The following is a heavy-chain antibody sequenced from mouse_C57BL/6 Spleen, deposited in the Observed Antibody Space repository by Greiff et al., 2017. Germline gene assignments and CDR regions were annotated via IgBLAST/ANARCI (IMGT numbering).Heavy chain of an antibody. D-gene: IGHD4-1*01. J-gene: IGHJ1*03. CDR3: ATWDGDWYFDV. CDR1: GYAFSSSW. Sequence: VKVVESGPELVKPGASVKISCKASGYAFSSSWMNWVKQRPGKGLEWIGRIYPGDGDTNYNGKFKGKATLTADKSSSTAYMQLSSLTSEDSAVYFCATWDGDWYFDVWGTGTTVTVS. V-gene: IGHV1-82*01. CDR2: IYPGDGDT.